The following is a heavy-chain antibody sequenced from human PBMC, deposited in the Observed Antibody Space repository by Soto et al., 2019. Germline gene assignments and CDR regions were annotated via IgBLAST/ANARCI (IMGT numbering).Heavy chain of an antibody. CDR2: ISAYNGNT. CDR3: ASTMIASDAFDI. V-gene: IGHV1-18*04. J-gene: IGHJ3*02. CDR1: VDTFTSYG. Sequence: ASLKVSFKASVDTFTSYGISWVRQAPGQGLEWMGWISAYNGNTNYAQKLQGRVTMTTDTSTSTAYMELRSLRSDDTAVYYCASTMIASDAFDIWGQGTMVTVSS. D-gene: IGHD3-22*01.